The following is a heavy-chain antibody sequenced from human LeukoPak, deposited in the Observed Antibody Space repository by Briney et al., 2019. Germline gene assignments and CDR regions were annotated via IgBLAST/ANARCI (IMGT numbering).Heavy chain of an antibody. CDR3: ARHRAYSSSSPFDY. J-gene: IGHJ4*02. CDR2: IYYSGST. D-gene: IGHD6-6*01. CDR1: GGSISSGGYY. Sequence: SETLSLTCTVSGGSISSGGYYWSWIRQPPGKGLEWIGYIYYSGSTNYNPSPKSRVTISVDTSKNQFSLKLSSVTAADTAVYYCARHRAYSSSSPFDYWGQGTLVTVSS. V-gene: IGHV4-61*08.